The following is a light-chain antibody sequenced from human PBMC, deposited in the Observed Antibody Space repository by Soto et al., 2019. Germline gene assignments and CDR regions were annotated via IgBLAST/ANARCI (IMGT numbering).Light chain of an antibody. Sequence: IHLTESPSSLSASVGDRVTITCRASQSISNWLAWYRQKPGKAPNLLICKASSLESGVPSRFSGSGSGTEFALTISSLQPEDFATYYCQQYKSYSRTFGQGTKVDI. J-gene: IGKJ1*01. CDR2: KAS. CDR1: QSISNW. V-gene: IGKV1-5*03. CDR3: QQYKSYSRT.